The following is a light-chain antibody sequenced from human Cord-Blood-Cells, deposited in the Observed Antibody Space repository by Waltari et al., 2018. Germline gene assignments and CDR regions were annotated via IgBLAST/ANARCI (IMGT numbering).Light chain of an antibody. CDR2: DVS. Sequence: QSALTQPASVSGSPGQSITISCTGTSSDVGGYNHVSWYQQHPGTAPKLMIYDVSKRPSGVSNRFSGSKSGNTASLTISGLQAEDEADYYCSSYTSSSTWVFGGGTKLTVL. CDR3: SSYTSSSTWV. V-gene: IGLV2-14*01. CDR1: SSDVGGYNH. J-gene: IGLJ3*02.